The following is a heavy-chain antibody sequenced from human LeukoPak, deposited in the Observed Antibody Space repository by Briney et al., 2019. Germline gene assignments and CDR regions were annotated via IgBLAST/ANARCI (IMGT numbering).Heavy chain of an antibody. CDR2: INAGNGNT. CDR3: AREGYDYGDSIDY. J-gene: IGHJ4*02. CDR1: GYTFTSYA. V-gene: IGHV1-3*01. Sequence: ASVKVSCKASGYTFTSYAMHWVRQAPGQRLEWMGWINAGNGNTKYSQKFQGRVTITRDASASTAYMELSSLRSEDTAVYYCAREGYDYGDSIDYWGQGTLVTVSS. D-gene: IGHD4-17*01.